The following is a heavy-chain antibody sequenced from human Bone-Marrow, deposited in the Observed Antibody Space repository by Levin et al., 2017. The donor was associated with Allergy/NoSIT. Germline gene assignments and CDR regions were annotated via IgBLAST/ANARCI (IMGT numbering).Heavy chain of an antibody. V-gene: IGHV4-59*01. CDR1: GDSITDYY. J-gene: IGHJ3*01. Sequence: SETLSLTCTVSGDSITDYYWNWLRQSPEKGLECIGYIYYTETTNYNPSLKSRVTILKDTSKNQFSLKLTSVTAADTAVYYCARSRHSYPYEPFAFWGQGTTVIVSS. CDR3: ARSRHSYPYEPFAF. D-gene: IGHD3-22*01. CDR2: IYYTETT.